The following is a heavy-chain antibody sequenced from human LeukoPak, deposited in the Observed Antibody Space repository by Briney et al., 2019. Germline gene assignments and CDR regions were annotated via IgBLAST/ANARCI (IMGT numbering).Heavy chain of an antibody. CDR2: ISGSGGST. V-gene: IGHV3-23*01. CDR1: GFTVSSNY. D-gene: IGHD3-22*01. CDR3: AKDLDSSGLGWFDP. J-gene: IGHJ5*02. Sequence: GGSLRLSCAASGFTVSSNYMSWVRQAPGKGLEWVSAISGSGGSTYYADSVKGRFTISRDNSKNTLYLQMNSLRAEDTAVYYCAKDLDSSGLGWFDPWGQGTLVTVSS.